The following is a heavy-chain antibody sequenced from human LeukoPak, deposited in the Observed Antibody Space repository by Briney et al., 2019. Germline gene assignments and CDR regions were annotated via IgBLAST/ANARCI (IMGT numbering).Heavy chain of an antibody. CDR1: GYTFSGCY. V-gene: IGHV1-2*04. D-gene: IGHD3-22*01. CDR2: INPDSGGT. J-gene: IGHJ4*02. Sequence: GASVKVSCKASGYTFSGCYIHWVRQAPGQGLEWMGRINPDSGGTNYAQKFQGWVTMTRDTSISTAYMELSRPTSDDTAVYYCARETSDSSTYYHDYWGQGTLVTVSS. CDR3: ARETSDSSTYYHDY.